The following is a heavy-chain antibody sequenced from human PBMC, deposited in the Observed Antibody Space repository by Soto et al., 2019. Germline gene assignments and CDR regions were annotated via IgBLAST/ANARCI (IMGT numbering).Heavy chain of an antibody. Sequence: SETLSLTCTVSGGSISSYYWSWIRQPPGKGLEWIGYIYYSGSTNYNPSLKSRVTISVDTSKNQFSLKLSSVTAADTAVYYCARAAAGTGLDYYYYYMDVWGKGTTVTVSS. V-gene: IGHV4-59*01. CDR1: GGSISSYY. J-gene: IGHJ6*03. CDR2: IYYSGST. CDR3: ARAAAGTGLDYYYYYMDV. D-gene: IGHD6-13*01.